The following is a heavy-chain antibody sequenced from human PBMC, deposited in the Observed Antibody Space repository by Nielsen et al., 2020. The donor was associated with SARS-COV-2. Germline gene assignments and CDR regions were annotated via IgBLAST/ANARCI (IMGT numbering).Heavy chain of an antibody. D-gene: IGHD3-9*01. CDR1: GGSISSYY. J-gene: IGHJ5*02. Sequence: SETLSLTCTVSGGSISSYYWSWIRQPPGKGLEWIGYIYYSGSTNYNPSLKSRVTISVDTSKNQFSLKLSSVTAADTAVYYCARRLLVVFRFDPWGQGTLVTVSS. V-gene: IGHV4-59*12. CDR3: ARRLLVVFRFDP. CDR2: IYYSGST.